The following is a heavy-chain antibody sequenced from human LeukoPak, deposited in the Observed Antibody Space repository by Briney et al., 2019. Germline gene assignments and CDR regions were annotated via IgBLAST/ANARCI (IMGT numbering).Heavy chain of an antibody. Sequence: PSETLSLTCAVYGGSFSGYYWSWIRQPPGKGLEWIGEINHSGSTNYNPSLKSRVTISVDTSKNQFSLKLSSVTAADTAVYYCARGASIEVVPAAQGSRYYYGMDVWGQGTTVTVSS. D-gene: IGHD2-2*01. V-gene: IGHV4-34*01. J-gene: IGHJ6*02. CDR1: GGSFSGYY. CDR3: ARGASIEVVPAAQGSRYYYGMDV. CDR2: INHSGST.